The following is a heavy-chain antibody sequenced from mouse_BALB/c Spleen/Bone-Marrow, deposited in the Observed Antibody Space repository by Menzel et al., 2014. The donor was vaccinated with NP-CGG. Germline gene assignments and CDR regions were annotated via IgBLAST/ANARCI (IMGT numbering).Heavy chain of an antibody. CDR2: IRNKANGYTT. CDR1: GFTFTDYY. Sequence: EVMLVESGGGLVQPGGSLGLSCAPSGFTFTDYYMNWVRQPPGKALEWLGFIRNKANGYTTEYSASVKGRFTISRDSSQSILYLQMNTLRAEDSATYYCARDMGGILFDSWGQGTTLTVSS. V-gene: IGHV7-3*02. J-gene: IGHJ2*01. CDR3: ARDMGGILFDS. D-gene: IGHD4-1*01.